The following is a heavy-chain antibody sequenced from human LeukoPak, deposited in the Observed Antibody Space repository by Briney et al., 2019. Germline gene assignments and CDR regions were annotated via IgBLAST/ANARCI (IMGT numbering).Heavy chain of an antibody. V-gene: IGHV4-59*01. CDR2: IYYSGST. J-gene: IGHJ6*03. D-gene: IGHD3-22*01. Sequence: SETLSLTCTVSGGSISSYYWSWIRQPPGKGLEGIGYIYYSGSTKYNPSLKSRVTISVDTSKNQFSLKLKSVTAADTAVYYCARSSEGRYYYDSSGYSYYYYYMDVWGKGTTVTISS. CDR3: ARSSEGRYYYDSSGYSYYYYYMDV. CDR1: GGSISSYY.